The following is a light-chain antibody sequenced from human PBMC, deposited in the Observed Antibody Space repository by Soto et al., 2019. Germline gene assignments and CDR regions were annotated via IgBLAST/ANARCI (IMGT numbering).Light chain of an antibody. CDR1: QCIRDD. Sequence: DIQMTQSPSSLSASVGDRVTITCRASQCIRDDLGWYQHKPGKAPKRLIYAASTLQSGVPSRFNGSGSGTEFTLTISSLQPEDFATYYCLHHNSYLALTFGGGTKVEIK. V-gene: IGKV1-17*01. CDR2: AAS. CDR3: LHHNSYLALT. J-gene: IGKJ4*01.